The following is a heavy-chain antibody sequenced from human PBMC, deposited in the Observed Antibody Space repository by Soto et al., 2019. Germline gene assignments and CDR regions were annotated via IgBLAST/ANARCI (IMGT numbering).Heavy chain of an antibody. CDR2: TYSGGST. J-gene: IGHJ6*02. V-gene: IGHV3-53*01. CDR3: AKGRSYYYYYGVDV. Sequence: GGSLRLSCAASGFTVSSNYMSWVRQAPGKGPEWVSVTYSGGSTYYADSVKGRFTISRDNSKSTLYLQMNSLRAEDTALYYCAKGRSYYYYYGVDVWGQGTTVTVSS. CDR1: GFTVSSNY.